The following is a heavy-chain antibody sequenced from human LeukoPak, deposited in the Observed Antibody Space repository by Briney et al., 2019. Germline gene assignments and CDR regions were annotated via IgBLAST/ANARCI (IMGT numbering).Heavy chain of an antibody. CDR2: ISSSGSTI. J-gene: IGHJ4*02. D-gene: IGHD3-22*01. Sequence: PGGSLRLSCAASGFTFSSYEMNWVRQAPGKGLEWVSYISSSGSTIYYADSVKGRFTISRDNAKNSLYLQMNSLRAEDTAVYYCARVGYYDSSKMGYWGQGTLVTVSS. CDR1: GFTFSSYE. CDR3: ARVGYYDSSKMGY. V-gene: IGHV3-48*03.